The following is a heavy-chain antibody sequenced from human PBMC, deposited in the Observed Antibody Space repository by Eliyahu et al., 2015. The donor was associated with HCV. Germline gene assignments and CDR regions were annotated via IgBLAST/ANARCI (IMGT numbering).Heavy chain of an antibody. CDR2: ISWNSGSI. J-gene: IGHJ6*02. CDR3: AKDMGVPAAMANYYYYGMDV. CDR1: GFTFDDYA. Sequence: EVQLVESGGGLVQPGRSLRLSCAASGFTFDDYAMHWVRQAPGKGLEWVSGISWNSGSIGYADSVKGRFTISRDNAKNSLYLQMNSLRAEDTALYYCAKDMGVPAAMANYYYYGMDVWGQGTTVTVSS. D-gene: IGHD2-2*01. V-gene: IGHV3-9*01.